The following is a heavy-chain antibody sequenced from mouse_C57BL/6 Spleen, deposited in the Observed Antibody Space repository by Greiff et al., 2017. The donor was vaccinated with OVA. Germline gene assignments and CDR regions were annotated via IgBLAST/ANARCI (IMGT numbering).Heavy chain of an antibody. J-gene: IGHJ2*01. V-gene: IGHV1-64*01. CDR3: ARGFPNYYGSAYFDY. CDR2: IHPNSGST. CDR1: GYTFTSYW. Sequence: QVQLQQPGAELVKPGASVKLSCKASGYTFTSYWMHWVKQRPGQGLEWIGMIHPNSGSTNYNEKFKSKATLTVDKSSSTAYMQRSSLTSEDSAVYYCARGFPNYYGSAYFDYWGQGTTLTVSS. D-gene: IGHD1-1*01.